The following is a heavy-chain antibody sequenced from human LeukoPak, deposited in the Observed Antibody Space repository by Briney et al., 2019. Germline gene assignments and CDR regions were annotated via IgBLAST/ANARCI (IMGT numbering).Heavy chain of an antibody. CDR3: ARGLYNWNDGYYFDY. CDR1: GFTFSSYA. V-gene: IGHV3-30*04. D-gene: IGHD1-1*01. J-gene: IGHJ4*02. Sequence: GGSLRLSCAASGFTFSSYAMHWVRQAPGKGLEWVAVISCDGSNKYYADSVKGRFTISRDNSKNTLYLQMNSLRAEDTAVYYCARGLYNWNDGYYFDYWGQGTLVTVSS. CDR2: ISCDGSNK.